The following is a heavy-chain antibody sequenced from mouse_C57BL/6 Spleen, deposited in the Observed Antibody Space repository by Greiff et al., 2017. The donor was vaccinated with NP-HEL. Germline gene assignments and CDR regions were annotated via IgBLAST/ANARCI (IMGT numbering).Heavy chain of an antibody. CDR2: IYPGGGYT. CDR3: AREIYYYGSSYRYFDV. V-gene: IGHV1-63*01. J-gene: IGHJ1*03. CDR1: GYTFTNYW. Sequence: QVQLKESGAELVRPGTSVKMSCKASGYTFTNYWIGWAKQRPGHGLEWIGDIYPGGGYTNYNEKFKGKATLTADKSSSTAYMQFSSLTSEDSAIYYCAREIYYYGSSYRYFDVWGTGTTVTVSS. D-gene: IGHD1-1*01.